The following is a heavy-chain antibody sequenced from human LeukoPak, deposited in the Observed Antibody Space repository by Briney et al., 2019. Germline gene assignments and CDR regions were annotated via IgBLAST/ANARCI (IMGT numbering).Heavy chain of an antibody. CDR2: IYHSGSP. V-gene: IGHV4-4*03. CDR3: ARVNINNWHSCDY. Sequence: PPGTLSLTYAVSGGSISSNNWWGWVRQPPGKGLEWIGEIYHSGSPNYNPSLKSRVTISVDKSRNHFSLNLSSVTAADTAVYYCARVNINNWHSCDYWGQGTLVTVSS. J-gene: IGHJ4*02. CDR1: GGSISSNNW. D-gene: IGHD1-1*01.